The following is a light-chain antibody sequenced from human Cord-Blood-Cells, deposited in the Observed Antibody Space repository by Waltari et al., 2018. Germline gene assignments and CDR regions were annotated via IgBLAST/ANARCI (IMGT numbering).Light chain of an antibody. CDR3: QQLNSYPYT. J-gene: IGKJ2*01. V-gene: IGKV1-9*01. Sequence: DIPLPQSQSFVSASVGDRVPITCRASQGISSYLAWYQQKPGKAPKLLIYAASTLQSGVPSRFSGSGSGIEFTLTISSLQPEDFATYYCQQLNSYPYTFGQGTKLEIK. CDR2: AAS. CDR1: QGISSY.